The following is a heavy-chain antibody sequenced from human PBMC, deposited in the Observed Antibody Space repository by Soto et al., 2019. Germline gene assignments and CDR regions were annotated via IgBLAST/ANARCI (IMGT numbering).Heavy chain of an antibody. Sequence: VQLQQWGAGLLKPSETLSLTCAVYGGSFSDYYWSWIRLIPGKGLEWIGEINYNGGANYNPSIKSRVPMSVETSKNQFSVKMRFVTAADTALYYCARPANAHSARSGYHHDAFDIWGQGRKVTVSS. J-gene: IGHJ3*02. D-gene: IGHD3-22*01. CDR1: GGSFSDYY. CDR3: ARPANAHSARSGYHHDAFDI. CDR2: INYNGGA. V-gene: IGHV4-34*01.